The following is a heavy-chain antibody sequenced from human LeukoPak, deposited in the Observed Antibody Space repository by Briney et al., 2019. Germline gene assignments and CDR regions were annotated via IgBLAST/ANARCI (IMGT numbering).Heavy chain of an antibody. CDR1: GFTVSSNY. J-gene: IGHJ4*02. Sequence: GVSLRLSCAASGFTVSSNYMSWLRQSPGKGLEWVSVIYSGGSTYYADSVKGRFTISRDNSKNTLYLQMNSLRAEDTAVYYCARAGDSSGWYYYFDYWGQGTLVTVSS. CDR2: IYSGGST. D-gene: IGHD6-19*01. CDR3: ARAGDSSGWYYYFDY. V-gene: IGHV3-53*01.